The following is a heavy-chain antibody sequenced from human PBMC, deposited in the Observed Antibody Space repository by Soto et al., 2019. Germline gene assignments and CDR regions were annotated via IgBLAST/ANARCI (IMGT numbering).Heavy chain of an antibody. CDR1: GNTFTYRY. CDR3: AGGGAGSGPFTWELPDH. Sequence: QMQLVQSGAEVKKTGSTVTVSCKALGNTFTYRYLHWVRQAPGQALEWMGWITPFSGDVHYAEKYQERVTITRDRPINTASMRMSSLRSEDTAMYYCAGGGAGSGPFTWELPDHWGQGTLVTVSS. CDR2: ITPFSGDV. J-gene: IGHJ4*02. V-gene: IGHV1-45*02. D-gene: IGHD1-26*01.